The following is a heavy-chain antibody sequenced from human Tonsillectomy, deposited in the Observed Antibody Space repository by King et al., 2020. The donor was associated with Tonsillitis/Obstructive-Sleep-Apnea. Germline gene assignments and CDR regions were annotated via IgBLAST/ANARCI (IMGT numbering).Heavy chain of an antibody. CDR3: ARHRAMGVGATPFDY. D-gene: IGHD1-26*01. CDR2: IYPGDSDT. Sequence: LVQSGAEMKKPGESLKISCKGSGYSFTSYWIGWVRQMPGKGLEWMGIIYPGDSDTRYSPSFQGQVTISADKSISTAYLQWSSLKASDTAMYYCARHRAMGVGATPFDYWGQGTLVTVSS. V-gene: IGHV5-51*01. J-gene: IGHJ4*02. CDR1: GYSFTSYW.